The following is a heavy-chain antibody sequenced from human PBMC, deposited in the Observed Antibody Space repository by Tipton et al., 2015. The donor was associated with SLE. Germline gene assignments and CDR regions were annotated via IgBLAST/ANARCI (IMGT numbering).Heavy chain of an antibody. D-gene: IGHD1-26*01. Sequence: TLSLTCTVSGGSISSGSYYWSWIRQPAGKGLEWIGRIYTSGGTNYNPSLKSRVTISVDTSKNQFSLKLSSVTAADTAVYYCASEGGSYGWFDPWGQGTLVTVSS. CDR2: IYTSGGT. J-gene: IGHJ5*02. CDR3: ASEGGSYGWFDP. V-gene: IGHV4-61*02. CDR1: GGSISSGSYY.